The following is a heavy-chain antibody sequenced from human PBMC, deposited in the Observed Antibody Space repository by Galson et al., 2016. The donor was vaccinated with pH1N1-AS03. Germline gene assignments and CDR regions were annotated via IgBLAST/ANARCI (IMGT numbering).Heavy chain of an antibody. D-gene: IGHD4-17*01. CDR3: ARHENGETPGKWFDS. V-gene: IGHV1-69*02. CDR1: GGSFFSHT. Sequence: SVKVSCKASGGSFFSHTVYWVRQAPGQGLEWMGRIVPILGMTNYAQKFQGRATIAVDRSTGTAYMEPTSLRSEDTAVYYCARHENGETPGKWFDSWGQGTLVTVSS. CDR2: IVPILGMT. J-gene: IGHJ5*01.